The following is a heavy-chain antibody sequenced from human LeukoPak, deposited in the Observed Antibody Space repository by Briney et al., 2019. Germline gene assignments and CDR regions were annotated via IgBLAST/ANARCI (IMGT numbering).Heavy chain of an antibody. J-gene: IGHJ4*02. CDR3: ASNWNYALDY. Sequence: GRSLRLSCAASGFTFSSYGMHWVRQAPGKGLEWVAVISYDGSNKYYADSAKGRFTISRDNSKNTLYLQMNSLRAEDTAVYYCASNWNYALDYWGQGTLVTVSS. V-gene: IGHV3-30*03. D-gene: IGHD1-7*01. CDR2: ISYDGSNK. CDR1: GFTFSSYG.